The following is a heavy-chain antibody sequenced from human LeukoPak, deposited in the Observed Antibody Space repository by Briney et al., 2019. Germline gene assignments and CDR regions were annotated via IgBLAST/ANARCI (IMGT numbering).Heavy chain of an antibody. Sequence: ASVKVSCKASGYTFTGYYMHWVRQAPGQGLEWMGWINPNSGGTNYAQKFQGRVTMTRDTSISTAYMELSRLRSDDTAVYYCASRYYDFWSGYSGTADYWGQGTLVTVSS. J-gene: IGHJ4*02. CDR1: GYTFTGYY. D-gene: IGHD3-3*01. V-gene: IGHV1-2*02. CDR3: ASRYYDFWSGYSGTADY. CDR2: INPNSGGT.